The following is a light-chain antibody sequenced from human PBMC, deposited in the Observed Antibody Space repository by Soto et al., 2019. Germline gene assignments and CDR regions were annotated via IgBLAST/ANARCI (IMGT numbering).Light chain of an antibody. CDR1: SGHSSYA. J-gene: IGLJ2*01. Sequence: QLVLTQSPSASASLGASVKLTCTLSSGHSSYAIAWHQQRPEKGPRYLMKLNSDGSHSKGDGIPDRFSGSSSGAERYLTISSLQSEDEADYYCQTWGTGMGVFGGGTKVTVL. CDR2: LNSDGSH. V-gene: IGLV4-69*01. CDR3: QTWGTGMGV.